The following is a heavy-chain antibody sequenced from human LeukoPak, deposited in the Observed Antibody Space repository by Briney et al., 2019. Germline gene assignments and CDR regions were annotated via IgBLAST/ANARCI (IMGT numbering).Heavy chain of an antibody. V-gene: IGHV3-9*01. CDR1: GFTFSGSA. CDR3: AKQVSDGYNSYYYMDV. J-gene: IGHJ6*03. Sequence: PGGSLRLSCAASGFTFSGSAMHWVRQASGKGLEWVSGISWNSGSIGYADSVKGRFTISRDNAKNSLYLQMNSLRVEDTALYYCAKQVSDGYNSYYYMDVWGKGTTVTISS. D-gene: IGHD5-24*01. CDR2: ISWNSGSI.